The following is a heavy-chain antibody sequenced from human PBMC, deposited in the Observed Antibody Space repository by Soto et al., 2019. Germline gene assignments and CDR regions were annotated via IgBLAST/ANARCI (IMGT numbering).Heavy chain of an antibody. J-gene: IGHJ4*02. Sequence: VKVSCKASGGTFSSYAISWVRQAPGQGLEWMGGIIPIFGTANYAQKFQGRVTITADESTSTAYMELSSLRSEDTAVYYCARGETYYYDSSGIGYWGQGTLVTVSS. CDR2: IIPIFGTA. D-gene: IGHD3-22*01. CDR1: GGTFSSYA. V-gene: IGHV1-69*13. CDR3: ARGETYYYDSSGIGY.